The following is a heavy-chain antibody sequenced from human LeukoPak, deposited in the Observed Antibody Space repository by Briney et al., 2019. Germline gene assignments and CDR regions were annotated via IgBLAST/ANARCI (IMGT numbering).Heavy chain of an antibody. D-gene: IGHD3-3*01. CDR3: ARAFIADFWSGYYYYYYYMDV. V-gene: IGHV1-69*13. J-gene: IGHJ6*03. CDR1: GGTFSSYA. Sequence: SVKVSCKASGGTFSSYAISWVRQAPGQGLEWMGGIIPIFGTANYAQKFQGRVTITADESTSAAYMELSSLRSEDTAVHYCARAFIADFWSGYYYYYYYMDVWGKGTTVTVSS. CDR2: IIPIFGTA.